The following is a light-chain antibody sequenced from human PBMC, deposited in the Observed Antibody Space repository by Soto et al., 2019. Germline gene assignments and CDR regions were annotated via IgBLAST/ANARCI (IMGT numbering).Light chain of an antibody. Sequence: DIVLTTCPDSVAVSLGERSTFDCKSSQRLLYSPTTKHYLAWYQQQPGKPPNLLIYWASTRESGVPDRFTGSGFGTEFTLTISSLQAEDVGVYYCQQYSDAPQSFDRGTPVEIK. CDR3: QQYSDAPQS. CDR2: WAS. CDR1: QRLLYSPTTKHY. V-gene: IGKV4-1*01. J-gene: IGKJ1*01.